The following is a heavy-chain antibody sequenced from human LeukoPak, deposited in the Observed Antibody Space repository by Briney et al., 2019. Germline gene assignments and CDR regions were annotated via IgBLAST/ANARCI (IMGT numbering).Heavy chain of an antibody. CDR3: ARGTSNYYDSRNPQDY. CDR1: GYSFTSYY. Sequence: ASVKVSCKASGYSFTSYYMHWARQAPGQGLEWMGIINPSGGSTSYAQKFQGRVTMTRDTSTSTVYMELSSLRSEDTAVYYCARGTSNYYDSRNPQDYWGQGTLVTVSS. J-gene: IGHJ4*02. CDR2: INPSGGST. D-gene: IGHD3-22*01. V-gene: IGHV1-46*01.